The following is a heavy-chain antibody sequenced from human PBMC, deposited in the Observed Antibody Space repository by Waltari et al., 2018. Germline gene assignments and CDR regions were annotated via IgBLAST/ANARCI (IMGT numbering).Heavy chain of an antibody. Sequence: EVQLVESGGDLVQPGGSLRLSCAASGCTPSNYWIHWVRQAPGKGLVWVSCINGDGSRMTYADSVKGRFTLSRDNAKSTVYLQMSSLRAEDTALYYCVRVDNNGLEPFDYWGQGTLVTVSS. J-gene: IGHJ4*02. CDR1: GCTPSNYW. CDR2: INGDGSRM. CDR3: VRVDNNGLEPFDY. D-gene: IGHD1-1*01. V-gene: IGHV3-74*01.